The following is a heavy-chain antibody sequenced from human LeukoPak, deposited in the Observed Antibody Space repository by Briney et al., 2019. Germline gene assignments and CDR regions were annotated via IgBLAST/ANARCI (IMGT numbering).Heavy chain of an antibody. CDR3: AVTGGGGELVVFDY. Sequence: SETLSLTCTVSGASISSYYWSWIRQPPGKGLEWIGYVYNSGNTNYNPSLKSRVTISVDTSKNQFSLKLSSVTAADTAVYYCAVTGGGGELVVFDYWGQGTLVTVSS. CDR2: VYNSGNT. D-gene: IGHD1-26*01. CDR1: GASISSYY. V-gene: IGHV4-59*01. J-gene: IGHJ4*02.